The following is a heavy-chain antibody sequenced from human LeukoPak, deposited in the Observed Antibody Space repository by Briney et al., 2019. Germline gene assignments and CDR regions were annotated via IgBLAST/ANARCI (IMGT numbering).Heavy chain of an antibody. V-gene: IGHV4-39*01. CDR3: AKSGGYGLIDY. CDR2: IYSSGST. D-gene: IGHD1-26*01. CDR1: GASLSGSGYY. Sequence: SETLSLTCTVPGASLSGSGYYWGWVRQPPGKGLEWIGSIYSSGSTYYNASLQSRVTISIETSKTQISLRLNSVTAADTAMYYCAKSGGYGLIDYWGQGTLVTVSS. J-gene: IGHJ4*02.